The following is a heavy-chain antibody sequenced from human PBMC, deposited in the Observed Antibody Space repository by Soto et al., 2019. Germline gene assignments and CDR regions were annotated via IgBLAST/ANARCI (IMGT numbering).Heavy chain of an antibody. CDR3: AHRRGAPGYFDY. D-gene: IGHD3-10*01. CDR2: IYWDDDK. CDR1: GFALTTGGVC. Sequence: SSPTLGNPTKTLTLTCSFSGFALTTGGVCVGCILRPRGKALEWLALIYWDDDKRYSPSLKSRLTITKDTSKNQVVLTMTNMDPVDTATYYCAHRRGAPGYFDYWGQGTLVTVSS. J-gene: IGHJ4*02. V-gene: IGHV2-5*02.